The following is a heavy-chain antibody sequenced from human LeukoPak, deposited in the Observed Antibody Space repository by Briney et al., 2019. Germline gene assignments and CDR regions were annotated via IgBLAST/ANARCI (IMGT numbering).Heavy chain of an antibody. Sequence: GGSLRLSCAASGFTFSSYWMSWVRQAPGKGLEWVANIKQVGSEKYYVDSVKGRFTISRDNAKNSLYLQMNSLRAEDTAVYYCARDKYYDSSGLIIAYYYYYYMDVWGKGTTVTVSS. CDR1: GFTFSSYW. V-gene: IGHV3-7*01. D-gene: IGHD3-22*01. CDR3: ARDKYYDSSGLIIAYYYYYYMDV. J-gene: IGHJ6*03. CDR2: IKQVGSEK.